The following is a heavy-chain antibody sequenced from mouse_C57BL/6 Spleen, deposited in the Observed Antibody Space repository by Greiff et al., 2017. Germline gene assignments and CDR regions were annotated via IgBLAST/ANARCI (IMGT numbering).Heavy chain of an antibody. Sequence: EVQRVESGGGLVQPGGSMKLSCAASGFTFSDAWMDWVRQSPEKGLEWVAEIRNKANNHATYYAESVKGRFTISRDDSKSSVYLQMNSLRAEDTGIYYCTRGLYYYGSSYWYFDVWGTGTTVTVSS. D-gene: IGHD1-1*01. CDR3: TRGLYYYGSSYWYFDV. V-gene: IGHV6-6*01. CDR2: IRNKANNHAT. J-gene: IGHJ1*03. CDR1: GFTFSDAW.